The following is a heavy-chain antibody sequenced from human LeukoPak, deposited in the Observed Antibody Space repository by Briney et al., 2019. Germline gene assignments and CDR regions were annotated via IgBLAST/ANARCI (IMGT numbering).Heavy chain of an antibody. CDR2: IKHSGST. V-gene: IGHV4-34*01. D-gene: IGHD4-17*01. J-gene: IGHJ5*02. Sequence: SETLSLTCAVYGGSFSGYYWSWIRQPPRKGLESIGEIKHSGSTNYNPSLKSRVTISVDTSKNQFSLKLSSVTAADTAVYYCARSSGYTYGDYGGRGSWFDPWGQGTLVTVSS. CDR3: ARSSGYTYGDYGGRGSWFDP. CDR1: GGSFSGYY.